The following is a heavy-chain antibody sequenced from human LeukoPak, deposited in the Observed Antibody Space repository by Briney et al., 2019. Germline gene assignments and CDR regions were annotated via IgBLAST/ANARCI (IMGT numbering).Heavy chain of an antibody. D-gene: IGHD5-24*01. J-gene: IGHJ4*02. V-gene: IGHV3-66*02. CDR3: ARMNMATTGFDY. Sequence: PGGSLRLSCAASGFTVSSSYMSWVRQAPGKGLEWVSVIYSGGSTYYADSVKGRFTISRDNSKNTLYLQMNSLRAEDTAVYYCARMNMATTGFDYWGQGTLVTVSS. CDR1: GFTVSSSY. CDR2: IYSGGST.